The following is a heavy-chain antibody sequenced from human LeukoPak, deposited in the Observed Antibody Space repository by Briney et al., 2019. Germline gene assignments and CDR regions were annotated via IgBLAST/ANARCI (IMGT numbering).Heavy chain of an antibody. CDR3: AKVGGYYYDY. J-gene: IGHJ4*02. D-gene: IGHD3-22*01. V-gene: IGHV3-15*01. CDR1: GLTFSNAW. Sequence: TGGSLRLSCEASGLTFSNAWMTWVRQAPGKGLEWVGRIKSKTDGGTRDYAAPVKGRFTISRDDSKNTAYLQMNSLKTEDTAVYYCAKVGGYYYDYWGQGTLVTVSS. CDR2: IKSKTDGGTR.